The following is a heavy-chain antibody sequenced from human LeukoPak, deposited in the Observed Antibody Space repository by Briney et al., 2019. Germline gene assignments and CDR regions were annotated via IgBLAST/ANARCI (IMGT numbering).Heavy chain of an antibody. CDR3: VRGVDAAKTGY. V-gene: IGHV4-34*01. Sequence: PSETLSLTCAVYGTSFSNYYWSWIRQPPGEGLEWIGEITHSGSTNYNPSLKSRVSVSIDTSKNHFSLNLNSVTAADTAVYYCVRGVDAAKTGYWGQGTLVSVSS. CDR2: ITHSGST. CDR1: GTSFSNYY. J-gene: IGHJ4*02. D-gene: IGHD1-1*01.